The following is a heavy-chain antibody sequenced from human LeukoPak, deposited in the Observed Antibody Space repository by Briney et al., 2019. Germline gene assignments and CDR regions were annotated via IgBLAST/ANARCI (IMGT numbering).Heavy chain of an antibody. J-gene: IGHJ4*02. Sequence: GASVKVSCKASGGIFSSYAISWVRQAPGQGLEWMGGIIPIFGTANYAQKFQGRVTITADKSTSTAYMELSSLRSEDTAVYYCARVPTGVVNGWSHFDYWGQGTLVTVSS. CDR1: GGIFSSYA. V-gene: IGHV1-69*06. D-gene: IGHD6-19*01. CDR3: ARVPTGVVNGWSHFDY. CDR2: IIPIFGTA.